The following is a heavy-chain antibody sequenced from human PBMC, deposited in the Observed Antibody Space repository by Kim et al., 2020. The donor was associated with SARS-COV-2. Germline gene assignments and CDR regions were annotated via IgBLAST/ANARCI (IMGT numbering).Heavy chain of an antibody. CDR1: GFTFSSYS. Sequence: GGSLRLSCAASGFTFSSYSMNWVRQAPGKGLEWVSYISSSSSTIYYADSVKGRFTISRDNAKNSLYLQMNSLRDEDTAVYYCAREDSSSFPYYYYGMDVWGQGTTVTVSS. CDR3: AREDSSSFPYYYYGMDV. J-gene: IGHJ6*02. V-gene: IGHV3-48*02. D-gene: IGHD6-13*01. CDR2: ISSSSSTI.